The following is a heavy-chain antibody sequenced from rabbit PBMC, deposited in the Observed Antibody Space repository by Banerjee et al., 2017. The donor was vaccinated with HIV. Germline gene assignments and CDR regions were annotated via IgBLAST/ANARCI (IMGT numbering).Heavy chain of an antibody. D-gene: IGHD6-1*01. CDR3: AREVNGGATGYAYATYFDL. J-gene: IGHJ4*01. Sequence: QSLEESGGDLVKPGTSLTLTCTASGFSFNSSYYVCWVRQAPGKGLEWVACIYDGSSASTAYASWAKGRFTISRSTSLKTVTLQMTSLTAADTATYFCAREVNGGATGYAYATYFDLWGQGTLVTVS. V-gene: IGHV1S40*01. CDR2: IYDGSSAST. CDR1: GFSFNSSYY.